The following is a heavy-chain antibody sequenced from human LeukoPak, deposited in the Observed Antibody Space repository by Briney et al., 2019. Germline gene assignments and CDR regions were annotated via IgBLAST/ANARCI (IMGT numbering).Heavy chain of an antibody. D-gene: IGHD6-19*01. CDR2: IKQDGSEK. J-gene: IGHJ4*02. Sequence: GSXXLXCXAXXFTXSSYWMSWVRQAPGKGLEWVANIKQDGSEKYYVDSVKGRFTISRDNAKNSLYLQMNSLRAEDTAVYYCARDPLAVAGADYWGRGTLVTVSS. CDR1: XFTXSSYW. CDR3: ARDPLAVAGADY. V-gene: IGHV3-7*03.